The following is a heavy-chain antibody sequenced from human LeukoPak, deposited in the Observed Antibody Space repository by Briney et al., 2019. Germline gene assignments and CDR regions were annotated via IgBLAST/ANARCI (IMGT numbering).Heavy chain of an antibody. CDR2: ISGGGSGT. D-gene: IGHD3-10*01. J-gene: IGHJ6*02. V-gene: IGHV3-23*01. CDR1: GFTFSDYA. Sequence: PGGSLRLSCAASGFTFSDYAMSWVRQAPGKGLEWVSGISGGGSGTYYADSVKGHFSISRDNSKNTLYLQMNSLRAEDTAIYYCAKIRGYYGSRAGMDVWGQGTTVTVSS. CDR3: AKIRGYYGSRAGMDV.